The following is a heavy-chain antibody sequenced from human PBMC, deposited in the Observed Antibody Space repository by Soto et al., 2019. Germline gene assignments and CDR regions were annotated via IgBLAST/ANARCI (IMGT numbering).Heavy chain of an antibody. Sequence: GGSLRLSCAASGFTFSSYAMHWVRQAPGKGLEWVAVISYDGSNKYYADSVKGRFTISRDNSKNTLYLQMNSLRAEDTAVYYCARNGAAAAYRGVFNWFDPWGQGTLVTVSS. J-gene: IGHJ5*02. CDR2: ISYDGSNK. CDR1: GFTFSSYA. D-gene: IGHD6-13*01. V-gene: IGHV3-30-3*01. CDR3: ARNGAAAAYRGVFNWFDP.